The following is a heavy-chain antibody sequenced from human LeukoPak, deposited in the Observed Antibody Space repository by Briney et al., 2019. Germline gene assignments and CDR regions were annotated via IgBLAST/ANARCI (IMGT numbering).Heavy chain of an antibody. Sequence: GESLKISCRAFGYTFTTYWIGWVRQLPGKGLEWVAIIYPGDSATRYSPSYEGQVTISANKSINTVYLQWSSLKPSDTDIYFGARQFSESWGQGTLVIVSS. V-gene: IGHV5-51*01. CDR3: ARQFSES. J-gene: IGHJ5*02. CDR2: IYPGDSAT. CDR1: GYTFTTYW.